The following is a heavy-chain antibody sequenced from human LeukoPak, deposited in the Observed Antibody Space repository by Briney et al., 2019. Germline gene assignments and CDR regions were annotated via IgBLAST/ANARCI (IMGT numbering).Heavy chain of an antibody. V-gene: IGHV3-48*01. Sequence: GGSLRLSCAASGFTFSTYNMNWVRQAPGKGLEWISYINADSTTIQYADSVRGRFTTSRDNAKNSLYLQMNSLRAEDTAVYYCARDGSGFYYYYYMDVWGRGTTVTVSS. CDR2: INADSTTI. CDR3: ARDGSGFYYYYYMDV. J-gene: IGHJ6*03. D-gene: IGHD6-25*01. CDR1: GFTFSTYN.